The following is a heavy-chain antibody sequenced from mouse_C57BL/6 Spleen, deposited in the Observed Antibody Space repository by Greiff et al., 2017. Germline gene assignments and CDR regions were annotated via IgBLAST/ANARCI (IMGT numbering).Heavy chain of an antibody. V-gene: IGHV1-62-2*01. CDR3: ARREGAPYYSGSSGFAY. J-gene: IGHJ3*01. D-gene: IGHD1-1*01. CDR2: LYPGSGSI. Sequence: QVQLQQSGAELVKPGASVKLSCKASGYTFTEYTIHWVKQRSGQGLEWIGWLYPGSGSIKYNEKFKDKATLTADKSSSTVYMELSRLTSEDSAVYFCARREGAPYYSGSSGFAYWGQGTLVTVSA. CDR1: GYTFTEYT.